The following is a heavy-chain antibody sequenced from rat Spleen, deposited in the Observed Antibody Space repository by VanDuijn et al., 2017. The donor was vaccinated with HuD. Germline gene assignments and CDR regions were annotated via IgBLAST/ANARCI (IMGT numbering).Heavy chain of an antibody. V-gene: IGHV5-22*01. Sequence: EVQLVESGGGLGQPGRSLKLSCAASGFPFSDFYMAWVRQAPTKGLEWVAYISYDGSITYYQDSGRDRFTISRDNGKNTLYLQIDSLKSEDTATYYCARHGRGGTTYYYVMDVWGQGASVTVSS. D-gene: IGHD4-3*01. CDR3: ARHGRGGTTYYYVMDV. J-gene: IGHJ4*01. CDR2: ISYDGSIT. CDR1: GFPFSDFY.